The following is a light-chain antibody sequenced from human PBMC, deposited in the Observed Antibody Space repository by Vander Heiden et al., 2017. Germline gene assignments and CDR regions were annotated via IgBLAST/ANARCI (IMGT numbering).Light chain of an antibody. V-gene: IGKV2-28*01. CDR2: LGS. CDR3: MQALQTPRFT. Sequence: DLVMTQYPLYLPVTLAELDSLSCRLCRRLLHRNGYNYWDWYLQKPGQSPQFLIYLGSNRASGVPDRCSVSGSGTDFTLKISRVEAEDVGVYYCMQALQTPRFTFGPGTKVDIK. CDR1: RRLLHRNGYNY. J-gene: IGKJ3*01.